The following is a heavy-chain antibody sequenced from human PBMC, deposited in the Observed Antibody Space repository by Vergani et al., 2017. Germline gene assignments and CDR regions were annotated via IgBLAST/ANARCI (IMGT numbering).Heavy chain of an antibody. CDR2: ISSSSSYI. CDR3: ASKLLGVVVIKDY. Sequence: EVQLVESGGGLVKPGGSLRLSCAASGFTFSSYSMNWVLQAPGKGLEWVSSISSSSSYIYYADSVKGRFTISRDNAKNSLYLQMNSLRAEDTAVYYCASKLLGVVVIKDYWGQGTLVTVSS. D-gene: IGHD3-22*01. V-gene: IGHV3-21*01. CDR1: GFTFSSYS. J-gene: IGHJ4*02.